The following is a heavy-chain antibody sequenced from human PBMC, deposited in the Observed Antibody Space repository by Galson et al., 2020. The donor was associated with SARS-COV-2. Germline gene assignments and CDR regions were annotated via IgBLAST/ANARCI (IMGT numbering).Heavy chain of an antibody. CDR3: ARDYRVGPMVRGVIPKGGTTHWFDP. V-gene: IGHV1-18*04. CDR2: ISAYNGNT. J-gene: IGHJ5*02. D-gene: IGHD3-10*01. Sequence: ASVKVSCKASGYTFTSYGISWVRQAPGQGLEWMGWISAYNGNTNYAQKLQGRVTMTTDTSTSTAYMELRSLRSDDTAVYYCARDYRVGPMVRGVIPKGGTTHWFDPWGQGTLVTVSS. CDR1: GYTFTSYG.